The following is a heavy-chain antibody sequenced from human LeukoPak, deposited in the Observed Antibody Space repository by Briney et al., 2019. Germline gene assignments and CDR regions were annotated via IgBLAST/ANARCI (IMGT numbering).Heavy chain of an antibody. Sequence: ASVKVSCKASGYTFTSYAMHWVRQTPGEGLEWMAWINCATGKTEYSQNFEARVTVTRDTSASTVYMELSGLRSEDTAVYYCARSILIVPNTSYYYYYMDVWGQGTTVIVSS. J-gene: IGHJ6*02. CDR1: GYTFTSYA. D-gene: IGHD2/OR15-2a*01. CDR2: INCATGKT. V-gene: IGHV1-3*01. CDR3: ARSILIVPNTSYYYYYMDV.